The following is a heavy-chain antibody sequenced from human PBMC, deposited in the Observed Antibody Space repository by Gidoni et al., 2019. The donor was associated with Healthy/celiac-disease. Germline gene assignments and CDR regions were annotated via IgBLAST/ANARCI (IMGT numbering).Heavy chain of an antibody. Sequence: FTISRDNSKNTLYLQMNSLRAEDTAVYYCAKEGRKRGSHFLYYGMDVWGQGTTVTVSS. D-gene: IGHD1-26*01. CDR3: AKEGRKRGSHFLYYGMDV. J-gene: IGHJ6*02. V-gene: IGHV3-30*02.